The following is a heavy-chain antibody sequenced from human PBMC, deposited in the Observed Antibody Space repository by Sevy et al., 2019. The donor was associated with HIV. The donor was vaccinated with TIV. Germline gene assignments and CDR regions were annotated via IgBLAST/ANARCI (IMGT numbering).Heavy chain of an antibody. Sequence: GGSLRLSCAASGFSFSGYNMNWVRQAPGKGLEWVSSLSSGTGTIHYADSVKGRFTISRDNAKNSLFLQMNSLRDEDTAVYYCAGDSSWNYDSYFYGMDVWGQGTTVTVSS. CDR1: GFSFSGYN. J-gene: IGHJ6*02. D-gene: IGHD1-7*01. CDR3: AGDSSWNYDSYFYGMDV. V-gene: IGHV3-48*02. CDR2: LSSGTGTI.